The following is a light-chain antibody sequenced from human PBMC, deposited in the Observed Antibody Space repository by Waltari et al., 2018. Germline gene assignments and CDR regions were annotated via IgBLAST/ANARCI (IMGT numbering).Light chain of an antibody. CDR3: QQYDNYWT. CDR2: RAS. V-gene: IGKV1-5*03. Sequence: GDRVTVPGRASQSITNWLGWYQQKPGKAPKLLIYRASNLESGVPSRFSGSGSGTEFTLTISSLQPDDFATYYCQQYDNYWTFGQGTKVEIK. CDR1: QSITNW. J-gene: IGKJ1*01.